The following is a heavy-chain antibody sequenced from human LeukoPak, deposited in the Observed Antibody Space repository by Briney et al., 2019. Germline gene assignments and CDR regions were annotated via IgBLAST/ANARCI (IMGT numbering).Heavy chain of an antibody. J-gene: IGHJ4*02. V-gene: IGHV3-21*01. CDR2: ISGSSSYI. CDR1: GFTFSTYA. CDR3: ASGPPIDY. Sequence: PGGSLRLSCAASGFTFSTYAMSWVRQAPGKGLEWVASISGSSSYIYYADSVKGRFTISRDNAKDSPYLQMNSLRAEDTAVYYCASGPPIDYWGQGTLVTVSS.